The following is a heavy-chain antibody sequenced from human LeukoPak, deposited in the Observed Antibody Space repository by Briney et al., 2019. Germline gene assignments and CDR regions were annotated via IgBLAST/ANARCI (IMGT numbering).Heavy chain of an antibody. D-gene: IGHD3-3*01. J-gene: IGHJ3*02. CDR2: IYTGDSHT. CDR1: GYSFTSYW. V-gene: IGHV5-51*01. Sequence: ESLQISCKGSGYSFTSYWIGWVRQMPGKGLEWMGIIYTGDSHTRYSPSFQGQVTISADKSISTAYLQWSSLKASDTAMYYCARHSSSYYDFWSGYYTGMSGDAFDIWGQGTMVTVSS. CDR3: ARHSSSYYDFWSGYYTGMSGDAFDI.